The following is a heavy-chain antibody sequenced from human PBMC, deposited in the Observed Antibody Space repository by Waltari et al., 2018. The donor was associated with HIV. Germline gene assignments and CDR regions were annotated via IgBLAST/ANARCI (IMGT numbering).Heavy chain of an antibody. Sequence: EVQLVQSGAEVKKPGESLKISCKASGYNFATYWIGWVRQMPAKGLEWMGIIYPGDSDTRYSPSSQGQVTIPADKSISTAYLQWNSLKASDTAMYYCATQKGGGNYNYFDYWGQGTLVTVSS. D-gene: IGHD1-26*01. V-gene: IGHV5-51*01. CDR3: ATQKGGGNYNYFDY. J-gene: IGHJ4*02. CDR1: GYNFATYW. CDR2: IYPGDSDT.